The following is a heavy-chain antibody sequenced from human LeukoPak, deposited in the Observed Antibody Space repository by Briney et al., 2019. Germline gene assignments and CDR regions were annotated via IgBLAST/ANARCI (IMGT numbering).Heavy chain of an antibody. CDR2: ISYDGSNK. D-gene: IGHD3-22*01. J-gene: IGHJ3*02. CDR1: GFTFTTYA. Sequence: QPGGSLRLSCAASGFTFTTYAMSWVRQAPGKGLEWVAVISYDGSNKYYADSVKGRFTISRDNSKNTLYLQMNSLRAEDTAVYYCARADYYDSSGYYAFDIWGQGTMVTVSS. CDR3: ARADYYDSSGYYAFDI. V-gene: IGHV3-30-3*01.